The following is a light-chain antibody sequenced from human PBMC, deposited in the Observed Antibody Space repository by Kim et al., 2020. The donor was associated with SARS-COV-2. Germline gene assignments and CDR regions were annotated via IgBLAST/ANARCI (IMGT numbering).Light chain of an antibody. J-gene: IGKJ4*01. V-gene: IGKV1-13*02. CDR3: QQFYSYPLT. CDR2: DAS. Sequence: ASVGDRVTITCRASQGIFSALAWYQQTPGKTPKFLIYDASTLESGVPSRFSCSGSGTDFTLTISSLQPEDFAIYYCQQFYSYPLTFGGGTKVDIK. CDR1: QGIFSA.